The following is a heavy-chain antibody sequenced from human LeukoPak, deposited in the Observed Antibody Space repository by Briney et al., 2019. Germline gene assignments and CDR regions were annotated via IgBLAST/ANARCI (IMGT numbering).Heavy chain of an antibody. CDR2: ISSSRSYI. Sequence: GGSLRLSCAASGFTFSSYSMNWVRQAPGKGLEWVSSISSSRSYIYYADSVKGRFTISRDNAKNSLYLQMNSLRAEDTAVYYCARDNAGIAAAGEFDYWGQGTLVTVSS. CDR3: ARDNAGIAAAGEFDY. D-gene: IGHD6-13*01. CDR1: GFTFSSYS. J-gene: IGHJ4*02. V-gene: IGHV3-21*01.